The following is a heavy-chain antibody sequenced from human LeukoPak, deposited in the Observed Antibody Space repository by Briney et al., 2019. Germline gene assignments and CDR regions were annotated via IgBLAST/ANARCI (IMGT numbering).Heavy chain of an antibody. CDR1: GFTLSASN. D-gene: IGHD2-8*01. V-gene: IGHV3-11*01. CDR3: ARSLRFDP. Sequence: PGGSLRPPCEASGFTLSASNISWIRQAPGKGLEWVSYISSSGSTIYYADSVKGRFTISRDNAKNSLYLQMNSLRAEDTAVYYCARSLRFDPWGQGTLVTVSS. CDR2: ISSSGSTI. J-gene: IGHJ5*02.